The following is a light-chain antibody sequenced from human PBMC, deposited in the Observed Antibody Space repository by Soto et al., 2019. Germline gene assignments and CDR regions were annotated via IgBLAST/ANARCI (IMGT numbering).Light chain of an antibody. V-gene: IGLV1-40*01. J-gene: IGLJ2*01. CDR3: QYYDSSLSVV. Sequence: QSVLTQPPSVSGAPGQRVTISCTGSSSNIGAGYDVHWYQQLPGTAPKLLIYGNSNRPSGVPDRFSGSKSGTSDSLAITGLQAEDEADYYCQYYDSSLSVVFGGGTKLTVL. CDR1: SSNIGAGYD. CDR2: GNS.